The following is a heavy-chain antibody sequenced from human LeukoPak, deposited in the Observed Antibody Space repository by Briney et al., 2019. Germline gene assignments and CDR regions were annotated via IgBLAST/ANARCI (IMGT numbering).Heavy chain of an antibody. CDR2: INPNSGDT. D-gene: IGHD4-11*01. J-gene: IGHJ4*02. CDR3: ARGETTVTLGDY. CDR1: GYTFTGYH. V-gene: IGHV1-2*06. Sequence: GASVKVSCKASGYTFTGYHMHWVRQAPGQGLEWMGRINPNSGDTNYAQKFQGRVTMTRDTSISTAYMELSRLRSGDTAVYYCARGETTVTLGDYWGQGTLVTVSS.